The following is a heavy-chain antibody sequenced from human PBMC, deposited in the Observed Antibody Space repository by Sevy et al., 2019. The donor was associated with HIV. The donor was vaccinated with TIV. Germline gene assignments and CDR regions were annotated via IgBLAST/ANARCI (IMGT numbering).Heavy chain of an antibody. Sequence: GESLKISCKGSGYSFTGYWIGWVRQMPGKGLEWMGNIYPDDSDTRYSPSFQGQVIISADKSISTAYLQWNSLKVSDTAMFFCARGRSDTAMFDYWGQGTLVTVSS. V-gene: IGHV5-51*01. CDR1: GYSFTGYW. CDR3: ARGRSDTAMFDY. D-gene: IGHD5-18*01. J-gene: IGHJ4*02. CDR2: IYPDDSDT.